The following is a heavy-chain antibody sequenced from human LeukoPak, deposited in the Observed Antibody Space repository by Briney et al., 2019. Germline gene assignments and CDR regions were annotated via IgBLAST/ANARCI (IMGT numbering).Heavy chain of an antibody. CDR3: ARGVGSSWPHYYYYGMDV. J-gene: IGHJ6*02. V-gene: IGHV1-69*04. D-gene: IGHD6-13*01. Sequence: ASVKVSCKASGGTFSSYAISWVRQAPGQGLEWMGRIIPTLGIANYAQKFQGRVTITADKSTSTAYMELSSLRSEDTAVYYCARGVGSSWPHYYYYGMDVWGQGTTVTVSS. CDR1: GGTFSSYA. CDR2: IIPTLGIA.